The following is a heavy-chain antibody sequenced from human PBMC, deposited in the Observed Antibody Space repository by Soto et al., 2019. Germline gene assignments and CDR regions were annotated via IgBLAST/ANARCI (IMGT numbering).Heavy chain of an antibody. Sequence: EVQLVESGGGLVQPGGSLRLSCAASGFTFSSYWMSWVRQAPGKGLEWVANIKQDGSEKYYVDSVKGRFTISRDNAKNSLYLQMNSLRAEDTAVYYCARDQNPRYGTILEWLPNGYYGMDVWGQGTTVTVSS. J-gene: IGHJ6*02. V-gene: IGHV3-7*03. CDR2: IKQDGSEK. CDR1: GFTFSSYW. CDR3: ARDQNPRYGTILEWLPNGYYGMDV. D-gene: IGHD3-3*01.